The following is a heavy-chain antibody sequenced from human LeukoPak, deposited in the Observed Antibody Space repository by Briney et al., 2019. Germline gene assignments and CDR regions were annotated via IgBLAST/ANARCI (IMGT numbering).Heavy chain of an antibody. J-gene: IGHJ5*02. Sequence: SETLSLACAVYGGSFSGYYWSWIRQPPGKGREWIGEINHSGSTNYNPSLKSRVTISVDTSKNQFSLKLSSVTAADTAVYYCARGGYCGSTSCYMAVWFDPWGQGTLVTVSS. CDR1: GGSFSGYY. CDR3: ARGGYCGSTSCYMAVWFDP. D-gene: IGHD2-2*02. V-gene: IGHV4-34*01. CDR2: INHSGST.